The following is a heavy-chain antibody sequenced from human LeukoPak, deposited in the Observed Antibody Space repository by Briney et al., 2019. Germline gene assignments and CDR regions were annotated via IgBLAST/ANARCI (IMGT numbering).Heavy chain of an antibody. J-gene: IGHJ4*02. V-gene: IGHV3-7*01. CDR3: ARGGGGDNPNVFGGY. D-gene: IGHD4-23*01. Sequence: GGSLRLSCAASGFTFSSYWMNWARQAPGKGLEWVASINHNGNVNYYVDSVKGRFTISRDNAKNSLYLQMNSLRAEDTAVYYCARGGGGDNPNVFGGYWGQGTLVTVSS. CDR1: GFTFSSYW. CDR2: INHNGNVN.